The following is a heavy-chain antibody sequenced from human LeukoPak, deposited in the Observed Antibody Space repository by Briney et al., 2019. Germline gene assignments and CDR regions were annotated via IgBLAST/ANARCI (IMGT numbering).Heavy chain of an antibody. Sequence: PSETLSLTCTVSGGPISSGGYYWSWIRQHPGKGLEWIGYIYYSGSTYYNPSLKSRVTISVDTSKSQFSLKLSSVTAADTAVYYCARERVWYSSSSMGAFDIWGQGTMVTVSS. V-gene: IGHV4-31*03. CDR1: GGPISSGGYY. CDR3: ARERVWYSSSSMGAFDI. D-gene: IGHD6-6*01. CDR2: IYYSGST. J-gene: IGHJ3*02.